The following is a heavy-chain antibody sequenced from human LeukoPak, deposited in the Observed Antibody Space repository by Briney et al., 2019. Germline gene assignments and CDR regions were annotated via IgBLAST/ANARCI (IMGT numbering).Heavy chain of an antibody. V-gene: IGHV1-8*01. CDR3: ARDSAASGDPPPH. CDR1: GYTFTSYD. Sequence: GASVKVSCKASGYTFTSYDINWVRQATGQGLEWMGWTNPNSGNTGYAQKFQDRVTMTRNTSISTAYMELSSLRSEDTAVYYCARDSAASGDPPPHWGQGTLVTVSS. CDR2: TNPNSGNT. D-gene: IGHD1-26*01. J-gene: IGHJ1*01.